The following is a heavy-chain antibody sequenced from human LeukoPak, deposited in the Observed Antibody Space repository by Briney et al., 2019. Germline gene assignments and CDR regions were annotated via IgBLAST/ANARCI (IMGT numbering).Heavy chain of an antibody. CDR2: INPNSGGT. V-gene: IGHV1-2*02. CDR1: GYTFTGYY. Sequence: ASVKVSCKASGYTFTGYYMHWVRQAPGQGLEWMGWINPNSGGTNYAQKFQGRVTMTRDTSISTAYMELSRLRSEETAVYYCASYNWNDEYYYYGMDVWGQGTTVTVSS. CDR3: ASYNWNDEYYYYGMDV. J-gene: IGHJ6*02. D-gene: IGHD1-1*01.